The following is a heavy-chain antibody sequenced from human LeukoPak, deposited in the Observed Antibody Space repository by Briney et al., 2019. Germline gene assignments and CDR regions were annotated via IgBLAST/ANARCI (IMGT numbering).Heavy chain of an antibody. CDR1: GFTFSSYA. J-gene: IGHJ4*02. CDR2: LSGSGGST. Sequence: GGSLRLSCAASGFTFSSYAMSWVRQAPGKGLEWVSALSGSGGSTYYADSVKGRFTISRDNSKNTLYLRMNSLRAEDTAVYYCAKGYYYDSSGYFDYWGRGTLVTVSS. V-gene: IGHV3-23*01. CDR3: AKGYYYDSSGYFDY. D-gene: IGHD3-22*01.